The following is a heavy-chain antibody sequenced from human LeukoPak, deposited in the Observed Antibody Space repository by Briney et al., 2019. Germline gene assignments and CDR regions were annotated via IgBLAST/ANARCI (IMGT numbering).Heavy chain of an antibody. D-gene: IGHD3-10*01. J-gene: IGHJ4*02. CDR3: ARDLRRYGPGIYVFGSDY. Sequence: GASVKVSCKASGYTFTSYGISWVRQAPGQGLEWMGWISAYNGNTNYAQKLQGRVTITTDTSTSTAYMELRSLRSDDTGVYNCARDLRRYGPGIYVFGSDYWGQGTLVTVSS. V-gene: IGHV1-18*01. CDR2: ISAYNGNT. CDR1: GYTFTSYG.